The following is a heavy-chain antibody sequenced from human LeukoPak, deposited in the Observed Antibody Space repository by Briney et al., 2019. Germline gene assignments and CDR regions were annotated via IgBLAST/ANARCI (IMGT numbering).Heavy chain of an antibody. CDR3: ARVVIAAVTDY. Sequence: PGGSLRLSCAASGFTFSSYEMNWVRQAPGKGLEWVSYISSSGSTIYYADSVKGRFTISRDNAKNSLYLQMNSLRAEDTAVYYCARVVIAAVTDYWGQGTLVTVSS. D-gene: IGHD6-6*01. CDR1: GFTFSSYE. J-gene: IGHJ4*02. CDR2: ISSSGSTI. V-gene: IGHV3-48*03.